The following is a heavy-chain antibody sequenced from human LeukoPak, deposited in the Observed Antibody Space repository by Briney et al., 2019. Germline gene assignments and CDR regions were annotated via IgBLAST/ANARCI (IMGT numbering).Heavy chain of an antibody. Sequence: GGSLRLSCAASAFTFSSYWTSWVRQAPGKGLEWVAKIKQDGSNKYYADSVKGRFTISRDNSKNTLYLQMNSLRAEDTAVYYCARDLKYNWNYILDYWGQGTLVTVSS. J-gene: IGHJ4*02. CDR1: AFTFSSYW. V-gene: IGHV3-7*01. CDR2: IKQDGSNK. D-gene: IGHD1-7*01. CDR3: ARDLKYNWNYILDY.